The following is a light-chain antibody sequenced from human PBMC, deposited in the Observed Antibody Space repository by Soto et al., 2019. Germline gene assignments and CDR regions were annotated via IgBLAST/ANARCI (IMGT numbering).Light chain of an antibody. CDR3: QQYNSYSQT. CDR1: QSVSSW. J-gene: IGKJ1*01. V-gene: IGKV1-5*01. Sequence: IQMTQSPSTLSASVGDRVSITCRASQSVSSWLAWYQQKPGKAPKLLIYDASGLESGVPSRFSGSGSGTEFTLTISSLQPDVFATYYCQQYNSYSQTFGQGTKVEIK. CDR2: DAS.